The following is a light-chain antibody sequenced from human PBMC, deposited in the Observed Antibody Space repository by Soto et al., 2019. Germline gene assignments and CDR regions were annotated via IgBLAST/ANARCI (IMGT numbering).Light chain of an antibody. J-gene: IGKJ1*01. CDR2: GAS. V-gene: IGKV3-15*01. Sequence: EIVMTQSPATLSVSPGERATLSCRASPSVSSNLAWYQQKPCQAPMLLIYGASTRATGIPAGCSGSGSGTEFTLTISSLQAEDFAVYYCQQYNNWWTFGQGTKVEIK. CDR3: QQYNNWWT. CDR1: PSVSSN.